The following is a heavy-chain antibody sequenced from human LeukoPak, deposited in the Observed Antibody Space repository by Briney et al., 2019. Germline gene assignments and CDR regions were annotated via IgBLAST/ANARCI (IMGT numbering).Heavy chain of an antibody. CDR2: ISWDGDRT. J-gene: IGHJ6*04. D-gene: IGHD3-10*02. V-gene: IGHV3-43*01. CDR1: GFTFDEFT. Sequence: GGCLRLSCVASGFTFDEFTMHRVRQAPGKGLEWVSLISWDGDRTYYADSVKGRFTISRDNSKNSLYLQMNSLRAEDTAVYYCAELGITMIGGVWGKGTTVTISS. CDR3: AELGITMIGGV.